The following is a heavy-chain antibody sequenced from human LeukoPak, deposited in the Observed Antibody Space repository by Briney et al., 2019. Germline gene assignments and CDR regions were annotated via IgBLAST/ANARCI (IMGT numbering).Heavy chain of an antibody. CDR1: GYTLTELS. V-gene: IGHV1-18*01. D-gene: IGHD3-9*01. J-gene: IGHJ6*02. CDR3: ARDSYDILNADILNYYYGMDV. Sequence: GASVKVSCKVSGYTLTELSMHWVRQAPGQGLEWMGWISAYTGNTNYAQKLQGRVTMTTDTSTNTAYMELRSLRTDDTAVFYCARDSYDILNADILNYYYGMDVWGQGTTVTVSS. CDR2: ISAYTGNT.